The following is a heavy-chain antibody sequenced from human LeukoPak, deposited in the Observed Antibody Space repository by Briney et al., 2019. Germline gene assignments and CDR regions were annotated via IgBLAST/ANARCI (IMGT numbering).Heavy chain of an antibody. J-gene: IGHJ4*02. D-gene: IGHD2-2*01. CDR2: ISGSGGST. V-gene: IGHV3-23*01. CDR3: AKHSQPIVVLPAAVDY. Sequence: PGGSLRLSCAASGFTFSSYAMSWVRQAPGKGLEWVSAISGSGGSTYYADSVKGRFTISRDNSKNTLYLQMTSLRAEDTAVYYCAKHSQPIVVLPAAVDYWGQGTLVTVSS. CDR1: GFTFSSYA.